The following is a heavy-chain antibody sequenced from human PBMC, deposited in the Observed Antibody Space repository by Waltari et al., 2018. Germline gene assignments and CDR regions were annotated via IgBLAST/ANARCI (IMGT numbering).Heavy chain of an antibody. D-gene: IGHD1-26*01. J-gene: IGHJ3*02. CDR1: GFTFSSYA. Sequence: EVQLLESGGGLVQPGGSLRLSCAASGFTFSSYAMSWVRQAPGKGLESVSVIYSGGSTYYADSVKGRFTISRDNSKNTLYLQMNSLRAEDTAVYYCAKMVGATTAFDIWGQGTMVTVSS. CDR2: IYSGGST. V-gene: IGHV3-23*03. CDR3: AKMVGATTAFDI.